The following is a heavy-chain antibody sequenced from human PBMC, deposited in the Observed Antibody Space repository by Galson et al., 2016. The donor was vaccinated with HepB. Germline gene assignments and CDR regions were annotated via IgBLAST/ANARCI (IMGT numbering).Heavy chain of an antibody. Sequence: SLRLSCAASGFDFNYYSMNWVRQAPGKGLEWVSSISSGSSNIYYADSVKGRFTITRDNAKNSLYLQMNSLRAEDTDVYSRVREHSYYYYAIYVWGQGTTVTVSS. D-gene: IGHD1-26*01. CDR1: GFDFNYYS. CDR2: ISSGSSNI. CDR3: VREHSYYYYAIYV. V-gene: IGHV3-21*04. J-gene: IGHJ6*02.